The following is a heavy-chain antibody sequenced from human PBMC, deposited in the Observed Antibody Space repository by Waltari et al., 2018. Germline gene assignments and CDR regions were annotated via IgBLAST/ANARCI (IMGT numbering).Heavy chain of an antibody. J-gene: IGHJ6*02. CDR2: RSGGGGIT. Sequence: EVQLVESGGGLVQPGGSLRLSCEASGFTFGRSAMTWVRQVPGKGLEWRSARSGGGGITYYADSVQGRFIISRDPSKNTLFLQLNSLRVEDTAVYFCAKTLSDPSVGGLDVWGQGTPVTVSS. D-gene: IGHD1-26*01. V-gene: IGHV3-23*04. CDR1: GFTFGRSA. CDR3: AKTLSDPSVGGLDV.